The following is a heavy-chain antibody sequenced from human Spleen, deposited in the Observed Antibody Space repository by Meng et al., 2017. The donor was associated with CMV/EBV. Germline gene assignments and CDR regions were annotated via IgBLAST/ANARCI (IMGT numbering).Heavy chain of an antibody. D-gene: IGHD2-2*01. Sequence: GGSLRLSCAASGFTFDDYAMHWVRQAPGKGLEWVSGISWNSGTIGYADSVKGRFTISRDNAKNTLALQMTSLRAEDTALYYCARDLTYCSSLSCPYMDVWGQGTTVTVSS. CDR1: GFTFDDYA. CDR2: ISWNSGTI. V-gene: IGHV3-9*01. CDR3: ARDLTYCSSLSCPYMDV. J-gene: IGHJ6*02.